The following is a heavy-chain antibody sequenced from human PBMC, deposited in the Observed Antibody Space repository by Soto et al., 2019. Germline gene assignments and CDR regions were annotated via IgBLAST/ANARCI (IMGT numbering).Heavy chain of an antibody. CDR3: ARGHGWVDF. V-gene: IGHV5-10-1*01. CDR1: GYSFTRNW. CDR2: IDPRDSST. J-gene: IGHJ4*02. D-gene: IGHD6-19*01. Sequence: GEALKISCKGSGYSFTRNWITWVRQMPGKGLEWMGRIDPRDSSTDYSPSFQGHVTISADKSISTAYLQWSSLKASDSAIYFCARGHGWVDFWCQGTLVTVSS.